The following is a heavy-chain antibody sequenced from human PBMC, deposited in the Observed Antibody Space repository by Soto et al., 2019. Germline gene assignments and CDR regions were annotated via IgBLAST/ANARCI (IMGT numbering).Heavy chain of an antibody. D-gene: IGHD3-22*01. CDR3: ARGADYDSSGIRLNWFDP. Sequence: PGRSMRHSCALSEFTCSNYSMNCVRQTTGKGLEWVSYISSSISTIYYADSVKGRFTISRDNAKNALYLQMNSLRDEDTAVYYCARGADYDSSGIRLNWFDPWGQGTLVTVSS. V-gene: IGHV3-48*02. CDR1: EFTCSNYS. J-gene: IGHJ5*02. CDR2: ISSSISTI.